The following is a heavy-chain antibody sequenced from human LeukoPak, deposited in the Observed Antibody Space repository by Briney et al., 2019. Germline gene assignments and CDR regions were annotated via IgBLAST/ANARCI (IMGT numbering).Heavy chain of an antibody. CDR1: GFSLSTSGMR. Sequence: SGPALVKPTQTLTLTCTFSGFSLSTSGMRVSWIRQPPGKALEWLARIDWDDDKFYSTSLKTRLTISKDTSKNQVVLTMTNMDPVDTATYYCARSYDSSGSTAGYFQHWGQGTLVTVSS. J-gene: IGHJ1*01. D-gene: IGHD3-22*01. CDR3: ARSYDSSGSTAGYFQH. CDR2: IDWDDDK. V-gene: IGHV2-70*04.